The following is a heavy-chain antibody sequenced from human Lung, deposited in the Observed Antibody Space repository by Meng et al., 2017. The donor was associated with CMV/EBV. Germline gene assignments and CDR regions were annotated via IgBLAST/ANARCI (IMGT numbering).Heavy chain of an antibody. D-gene: IGHD2-15*01. J-gene: IGHJ6*02. CDR2: ISFDGRTK. V-gene: IGHV3-30*04. Sequence: GGSXRLXXTASECTLSPYALPWVRQAPGKGLEWVALISFDGRTKYNTDSVKGRFTISRDSSENTAYLHINSLRGEDTAVYYCARAGDIVEVSDPLRQNYYYYGMDLXGQGXTLTVSS. CDR3: ARAGDIVEVSDPLRQNYYYYGMDL. CDR1: ECTLSPYA.